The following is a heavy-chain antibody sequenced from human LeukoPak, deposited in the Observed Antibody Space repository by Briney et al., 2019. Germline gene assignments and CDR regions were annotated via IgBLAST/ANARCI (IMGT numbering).Heavy chain of an antibody. J-gene: IGHJ4*02. CDR3: AKERGCSIGSCARIPDY. CDR1: GFTFSSYS. V-gene: IGHV3-21*04. CDR2: ISSSSSYI. D-gene: IGHD2-15*01. Sequence: PGGSLRLSCAASGFTFSSYSMNWVRRAPGKGLEWVSSISSSSSYIYYADSVKGRFTISRDNSKNTLYLQMDSLRAEDTAVYYCAKERGCSIGSCARIPDYWGQGILVTVSS.